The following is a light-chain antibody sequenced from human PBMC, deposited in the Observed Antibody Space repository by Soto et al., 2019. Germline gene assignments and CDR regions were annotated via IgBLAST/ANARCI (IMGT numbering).Light chain of an antibody. CDR2: VAS. J-gene: IGKJ1*01. CDR3: KQNNKWPPWT. CDR1: QRVSSN. V-gene: IGKV3-15*01. Sequence: EIVMTQSPATLSVSPGERATLSCRASQRVSSNLAWYQQKPGQAPRLLIYVASTRATGIPARFSGSGSGTEFTLTISSLQSEDFAVYYCKQNNKWPPWTFGQGTKVESK.